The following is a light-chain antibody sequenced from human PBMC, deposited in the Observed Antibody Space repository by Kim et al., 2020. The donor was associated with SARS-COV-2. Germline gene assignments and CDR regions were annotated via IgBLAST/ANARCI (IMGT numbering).Light chain of an antibody. CDR2: GNS. CDR3: QSYDSSLSGWV. Sequence: RVTIYCTGSSCNIGGGYDVHWYQQLPGTAPKLLIYGNSNRPSGVPDRFSGAKSGTSASLAITGLQAEDEADYYCQSYDSSLSGWVFGGGTKLTVL. V-gene: IGLV1-40*01. CDR1: SCNIGGGYD. J-gene: IGLJ3*02.